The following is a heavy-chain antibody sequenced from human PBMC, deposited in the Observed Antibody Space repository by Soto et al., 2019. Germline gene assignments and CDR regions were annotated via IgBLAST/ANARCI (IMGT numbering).Heavy chain of an antibody. V-gene: IGHV3-23*01. Sequence: EVQLLESGGGLVQPGGSLRLSCAASGFTFSSYAMSWVRQAPGKGLEWVSAISGSGGSTYYADSVKGRFTISRDNSKNTLYLQMNSLRAEDTAVYYCAKDQGIWFGELSSHYYGMDVWGQGTTVTVSS. J-gene: IGHJ6*02. CDR1: GFTFSSYA. CDR2: ISGSGGST. D-gene: IGHD3-10*01. CDR3: AKDQGIWFGELSSHYYGMDV.